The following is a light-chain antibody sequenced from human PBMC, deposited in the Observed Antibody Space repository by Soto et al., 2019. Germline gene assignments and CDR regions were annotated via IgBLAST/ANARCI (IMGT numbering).Light chain of an antibody. Sequence: DIQMTQSPSTLSASVGDRVTITCRASQSISSWLAWYQQKPGKAPKLLIYDASSLESGVPSRFSGSGSGTEFTLTISSLQPDDFATYYCQQYKSYSLTFGQGTQREIK. J-gene: IGKJ5*01. CDR1: QSISSW. CDR3: QQYKSYSLT. CDR2: DAS. V-gene: IGKV1-5*01.